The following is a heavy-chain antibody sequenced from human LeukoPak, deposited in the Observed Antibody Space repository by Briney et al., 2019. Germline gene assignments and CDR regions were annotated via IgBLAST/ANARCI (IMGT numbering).Heavy chain of an antibody. D-gene: IGHD2-15*01. CDR2: INHSGST. Sequence: SETLSLTCAVYGGSFSGYYWSWIRQPPGKGLEWIGEINHSGSTNYNPSLKSRVTISVDTSKNQFSLKLSSVTAADTAVYYCARRRFHYCSGGSCPFDYWGQGTLVTVSS. V-gene: IGHV4-34*01. CDR3: ARRRFHYCSGGSCPFDY. CDR1: GGSFSGYY. J-gene: IGHJ4*02.